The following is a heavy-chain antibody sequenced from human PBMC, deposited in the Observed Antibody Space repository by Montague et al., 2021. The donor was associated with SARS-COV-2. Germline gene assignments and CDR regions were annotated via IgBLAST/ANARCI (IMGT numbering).Heavy chain of an antibody. CDR2: IYYSGTT. J-gene: IGHJ5*02. Sequence: SETLSLTCTVSAGAIRDTDYFWGWIRQPPGKGLEWIGSIYYSGTTYHNPSLKSRVTISVDTSKNQFSLKLSSVTAADTAVYFCARHRDNLGSLNWFAPWGREPWSPSPQ. V-gene: IGHV4-39*01. D-gene: IGHD3-16*01. CDR1: AGAIRDTDYF. CDR3: ARHRDNLGSLNWFAP.